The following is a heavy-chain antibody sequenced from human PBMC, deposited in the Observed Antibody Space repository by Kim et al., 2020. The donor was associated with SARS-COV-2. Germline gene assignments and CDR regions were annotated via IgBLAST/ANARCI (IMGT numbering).Heavy chain of an antibody. J-gene: IGHJ4*02. V-gene: IGHV4-31*03. D-gene: IGHD7-27*01. CDR2: IYYGGNT. CDR1: GDSITSGGYY. Sequence: SETLSLTCTVSGDSITSGGYYWNWIRQQPGKGLEWIGSIYYGGNTHYIPSLKSRLTISVDTSKNHFSLNLNSATAADTAVYYCARDDSLGGFDYWGQGTLVPVTA. CDR3: ARDDSLGGFDY.